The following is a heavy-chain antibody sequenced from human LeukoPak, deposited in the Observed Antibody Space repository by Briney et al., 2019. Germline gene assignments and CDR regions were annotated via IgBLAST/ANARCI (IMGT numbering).Heavy chain of an antibody. CDR3: AQRGGLDF. D-gene: IGHD3-16*01. Sequence: PGRSLRLSCAASGFTFSNHAMYWIRQAPGNGLEWVAAISYHGSAQYSAGDVKGRFTISRDNSNNMVYLQMNSLRNEDTGVYYCAQRGGLDFWGQGTLVPVSS. V-gene: IGHV3-30-3*01. J-gene: IGHJ4*02. CDR1: GFTFSNHA. CDR2: ISYHGSAQ.